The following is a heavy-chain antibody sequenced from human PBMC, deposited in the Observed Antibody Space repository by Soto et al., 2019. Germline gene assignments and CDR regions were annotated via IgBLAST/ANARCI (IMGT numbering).Heavy chain of an antibody. CDR3: ARHGSSRIATSFDY. J-gene: IGHJ4*02. D-gene: IGHD3-10*01. CDR1: GGSISSSSYY. CDR2: IYYSGST. Sequence: PSETLSLTCTVSGGSISSSSYYWGWIRQPPGKGLEWIGSIYYSGSTYYNPSLKSRVTISVDTSKNQFSLKLSSVTAADTAVYYCARHGSSRIATSFDYWGQGTLVTVSS. V-gene: IGHV4-39*01.